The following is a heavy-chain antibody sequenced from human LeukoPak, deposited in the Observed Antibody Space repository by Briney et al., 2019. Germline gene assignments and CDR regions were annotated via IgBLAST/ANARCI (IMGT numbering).Heavy chain of an antibody. CDR2: IYSGGTT. V-gene: IGHV3-53*01. CDR1: GFTVSGNY. CDR3: AKEWDGSV. D-gene: IGHD1-26*01. J-gene: IGHJ6*04. Sequence: GGSLRLSCAVSGFTVSGNYMSWVRQAPGKGLEWVSLIYSGGTTYYADSVKGRFTISRDNSKNTLYLQMNSLRAEDTAVYYCAKEWDGSVWGKGTTVTVSS.